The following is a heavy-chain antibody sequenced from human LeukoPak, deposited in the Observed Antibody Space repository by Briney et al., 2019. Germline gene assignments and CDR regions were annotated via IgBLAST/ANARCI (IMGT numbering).Heavy chain of an antibody. CDR2: INPNSGGT. J-gene: IGHJ4*02. CDR1: GYTFTGYF. V-gene: IGHV1-2*02. Sequence: GASVKVSGKAPGYTFTGYFLHWVRQAPGQGLGWLGWINPNSGGTNYAQKFQGRVTMTSDTSISTTYMELSRLTSDDTAVYYCARNTRSTLAYDYWGQGTLVTVSS. D-gene: IGHD1-1*01. CDR3: ARNTRSTLAYDY.